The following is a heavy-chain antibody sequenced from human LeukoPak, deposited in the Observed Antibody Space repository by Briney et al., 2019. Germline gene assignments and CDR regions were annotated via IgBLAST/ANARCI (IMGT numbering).Heavy chain of an antibody. CDR3: TTDYYDSSGPNRDY. CDR1: GFTFSNAW. Sequence: GGSLRLSCAASGFTFSNAWMSWVRQAPGKGLEWVGRIKSKTDGGTTDYAAPVKGRFTISRDDSKNTLYLQMNSLKTEDTAVYYCTTDYYDSSGPNRDYWGQGTLVTVSS. D-gene: IGHD3-22*01. J-gene: IGHJ4*02. CDR2: IKSKTDGGTT. V-gene: IGHV3-15*01.